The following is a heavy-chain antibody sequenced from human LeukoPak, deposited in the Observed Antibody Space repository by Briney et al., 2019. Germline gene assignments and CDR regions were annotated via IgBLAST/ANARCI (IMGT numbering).Heavy chain of an antibody. CDR1: GYTFSNHA. D-gene: IGHD3-10*01. V-gene: IGHV1-3*04. Sequence: ASVKVSCKASGYTFSNHAIHWVRQAPGQRLEWMGWINTGNGNTKYSQNFQDRVTIARDTSASTAYMELSSLTSEDTAVYYCARREGRYFDYWGQGTLVTVSS. J-gene: IGHJ4*02. CDR3: ARREGRYFDY. CDR2: INTGNGNT.